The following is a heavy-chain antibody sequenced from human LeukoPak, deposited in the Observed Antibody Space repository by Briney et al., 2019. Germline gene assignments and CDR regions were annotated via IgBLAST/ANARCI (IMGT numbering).Heavy chain of an antibody. V-gene: IGHV4-34*01. Sequence: SETLSLTCAVYGGSFSGYYWSWIRQPPGKGLEWIGEINHSGSTNYNPSLKSRVTISVDTSKNQFSLKLSSVTAADTAAYYCARARIAALVRFDPWGQGTLVTVSS. CDR3: ARARIAALVRFDP. CDR2: INHSGST. CDR1: GGSFSGYY. J-gene: IGHJ5*02. D-gene: IGHD6-6*01.